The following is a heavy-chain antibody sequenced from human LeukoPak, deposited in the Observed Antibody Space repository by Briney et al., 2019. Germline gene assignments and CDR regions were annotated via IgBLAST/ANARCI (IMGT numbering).Heavy chain of an antibody. Sequence: GGSLRLSCAASGFTFSSYTMSWVRQGPEKGLEWVSAIGYSGSLTSYADSVKGRFTISRDNSKNTLYLQMNSLRVEATAVYYCASIGGWGTYPLDYWGQGTLVSVSS. CDR2: IGYSGSLT. V-gene: IGHV3-23*01. D-gene: IGHD3-16*01. CDR3: ASIGGWGTYPLDY. J-gene: IGHJ4*02. CDR1: GFTFSSYT.